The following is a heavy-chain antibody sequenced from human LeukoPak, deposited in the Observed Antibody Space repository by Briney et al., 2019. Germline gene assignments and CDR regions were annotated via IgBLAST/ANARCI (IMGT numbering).Heavy chain of an antibody. J-gene: IGHJ4*02. V-gene: IGHV1-69*05. D-gene: IGHD3-10*01. Sequence: GASVKVSCKASGGTFSSYAISWVRQAPGQGLAWMGGIIPIFGTANYAQKFQGRVTITKDTSASTAYMELSTLRSEDTSVYYCARDSGRGFYEMTYGGQGTLVIVSS. CDR2: IIPIFGTA. CDR1: GGTFSSYA. CDR3: ARDSGRGFYEMTY.